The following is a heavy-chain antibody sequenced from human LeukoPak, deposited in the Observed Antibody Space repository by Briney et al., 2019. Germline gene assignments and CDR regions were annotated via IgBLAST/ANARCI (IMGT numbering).Heavy chain of an antibody. Sequence: PGGSLRLSCAVSGITLSNYGMSWVRQAPGEGLQWVAGISDSGGTTKYADSVKGRFTISRDNPRNTLYLQMSSLRPEDTAVYFCAKRGVVIRVILVGFHKQANYFDSWGQGVLVTVSS. D-gene: IGHD3-22*01. CDR3: AKRGVVIRVILVGFHKQANYFDS. CDR2: ISDSGGTT. V-gene: IGHV3-23*01. J-gene: IGHJ4*02. CDR1: GITLSNYG.